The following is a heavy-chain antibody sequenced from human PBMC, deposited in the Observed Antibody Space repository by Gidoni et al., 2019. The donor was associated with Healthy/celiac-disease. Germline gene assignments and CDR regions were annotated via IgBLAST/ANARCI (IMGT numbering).Heavy chain of an antibody. CDR1: GYTFTSYA. J-gene: IGHJ4*02. Sequence: QVQLVQSGAEVKKPGASVQVSCKASGYTFTSYAMHWVRQAPGQRLEWMGWINAGNGNTKYSQKFQGRVTITRDTSASTAYMELSSLRSEDTAVYYCARDGIAVAGGGDYWGQGTLVTVSS. V-gene: IGHV1-3*01. CDR3: ARDGIAVAGGGDY. CDR2: INAGNGNT. D-gene: IGHD6-19*01.